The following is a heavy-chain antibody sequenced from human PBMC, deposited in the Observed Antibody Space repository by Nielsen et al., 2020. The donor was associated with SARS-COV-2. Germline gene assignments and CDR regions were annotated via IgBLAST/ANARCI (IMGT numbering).Heavy chain of an antibody. CDR3: TVTGGY. CDR2: INPSGGST. D-gene: IGHD4-17*01. V-gene: IGHV1-46*04. J-gene: IGHJ4*02. Sequence: ASVKVSCKASGYTFTSYYMHWVRQAPGQGLEWMGIINPSGGSTSYADSVKGRFTISRDNAKNTLYLQMNSLRAEDTAVYYCTVTGGYWGQGTLVTVSS. CDR1: GYTFTSYY.